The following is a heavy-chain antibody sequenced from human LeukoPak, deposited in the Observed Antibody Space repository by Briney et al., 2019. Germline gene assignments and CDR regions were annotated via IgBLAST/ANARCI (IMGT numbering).Heavy chain of an antibody. Sequence: PGGSLRPSCAASGFAFSSYGMHWVRQAPGKGLEWVAVISYDGSNKYYADSVKGRFTISRDNSKNTLYLRMNSLRAEDTAVYYCAPAYGYYGDYWGQGTLVTVSS. V-gene: IGHV3-30*03. CDR2: ISYDGSNK. CDR3: APAYGYYGDY. J-gene: IGHJ4*02. D-gene: IGHD3-22*01. CDR1: GFAFSSYG.